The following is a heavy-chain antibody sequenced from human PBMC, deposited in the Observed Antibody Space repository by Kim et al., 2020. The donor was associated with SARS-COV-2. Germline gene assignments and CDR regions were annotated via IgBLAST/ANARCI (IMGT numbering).Heavy chain of an antibody. CDR1: GFTFSSYS. CDR2: ISSSSSTI. J-gene: IGHJ6*02. Sequence: GGSLRLSCAASGFTFSSYSMNWVRQAPGKGLEWVSYISSSSSTIYYADSVKGRFTISRDNAKNSLYLQMNSLRDEDTAVYYCARDRESYYDYVWGSYRPRQYYYGMDVWGQGTTVTVSS. D-gene: IGHD3-16*02. V-gene: IGHV3-48*02. CDR3: ARDRESYYDYVWGSYRPRQYYYGMDV.